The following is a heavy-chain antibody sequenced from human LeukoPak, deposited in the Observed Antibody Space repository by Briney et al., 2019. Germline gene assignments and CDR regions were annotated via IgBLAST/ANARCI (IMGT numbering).Heavy chain of an antibody. J-gene: IGHJ5*02. CDR3: ARDIVVVPAAIRGRWFDP. Sequence: NPSETLSLTCTVSGGSISSSSYYWSWIRQPPGKGVEWIGEINHSGSTNYSPSLKSRVTISVDTSKNQFSLKLSSVTAADTAVYYCARDIVVVPAAIRGRWFDPWGQGTLVTVSS. CDR1: GGSISSSSYY. D-gene: IGHD2-2*01. CDR2: INHSGST. V-gene: IGHV4-39*07.